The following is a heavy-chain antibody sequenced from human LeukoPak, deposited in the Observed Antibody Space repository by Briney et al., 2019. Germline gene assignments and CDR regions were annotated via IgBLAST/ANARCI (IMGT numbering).Heavy chain of an antibody. CDR1: GFTFSSYA. V-gene: IGHV3-30*02. D-gene: IGHD6-13*01. CDR2: IRYDGSNK. CDR3: AKDGVSSSWPNYFDY. Sequence: GGSLRLSCAASGFTFSSYAMHWVRQAPGKGLEWVAFIRYDGSNKYYADSVKGRFTISRDNSKNTLYLQMNSLRAEDTAVYYCAKDGVSSSWPNYFDYWGQGTLVTVSS. J-gene: IGHJ4*02.